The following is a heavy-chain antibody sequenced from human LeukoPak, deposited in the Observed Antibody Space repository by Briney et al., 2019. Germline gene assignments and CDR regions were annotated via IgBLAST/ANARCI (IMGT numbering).Heavy chain of an antibody. J-gene: IGHJ5*02. CDR3: ARDSGTTGEVKFDP. D-gene: IGHD3-10*01. Sequence: NTSETLSLTCSVSGDSMSGYYWGLIRQPAGKGLEWIGRIYASGSTTYNPSLKSRVTMAVDTSKTQFSLKLSSVTAADTAVYYCARDSGTTGEVKFDPWGQGTLVTVSA. V-gene: IGHV4-4*07. CDR1: GDSMSGYY. CDR2: IYASGST.